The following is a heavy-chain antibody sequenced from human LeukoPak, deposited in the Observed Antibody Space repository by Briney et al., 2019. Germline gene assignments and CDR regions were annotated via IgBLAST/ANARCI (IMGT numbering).Heavy chain of an antibody. CDR3: ARDRGDYNHNFDY. J-gene: IGHJ4*02. V-gene: IGHV3-33*01. D-gene: IGHD4-17*01. CDR1: GFTFRNAG. Sequence: GGSLRLSCAVSGFTFRNAGMHWVRQAPGKGLEWVAVIWYDGSQKYCADSVKGRFTISRDNSKNMLYLHMNSLRAEDTAVYFCARDRGDYNHNFDYWGQGTLVTVSS. CDR2: IWYDGSQK.